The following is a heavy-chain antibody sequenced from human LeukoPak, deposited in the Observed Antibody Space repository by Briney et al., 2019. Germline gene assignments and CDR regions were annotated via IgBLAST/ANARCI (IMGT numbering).Heavy chain of an antibody. CDR1: GGSISSGSYY. CDR2: IYTSGST. V-gene: IGHV4-61*02. Sequence: PSQTLSLTCTVPGGSISSGSYYWSWIRQPAGKGLEWIGRIYTSGSTNYNPSLKSRVTISVDTSKNQFSLKLSPATAADTAVYYCARKDSNLDYWGQGTLVTVSS. D-gene: IGHD4-11*01. CDR3: ARKDSNLDY. J-gene: IGHJ4*02.